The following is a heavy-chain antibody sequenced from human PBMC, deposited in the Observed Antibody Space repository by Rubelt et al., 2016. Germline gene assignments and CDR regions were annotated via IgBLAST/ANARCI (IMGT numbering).Heavy chain of an antibody. CDR3: ARDSSGWYYFDY. J-gene: IGHJ4*02. CDR2: IYSGGST. D-gene: IGHD6-19*01. V-gene: IGHV3-53*01. Sequence: GKGLEWVSVIYSGGSTFYADSVKGRFTISRDNAKNSLYLQMNSLRAEDTAVYYCARDSSGWYYFDYWGQGTLVTVSS.